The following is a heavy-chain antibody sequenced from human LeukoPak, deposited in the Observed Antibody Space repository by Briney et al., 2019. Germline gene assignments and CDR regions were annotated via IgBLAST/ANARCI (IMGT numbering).Heavy chain of an antibody. CDR3: ARGGDAFDI. CDR2: MWYGGSNK. J-gene: IGHJ3*02. Sequence: GGSLRLSCAASGFTFSNYAIHWVRQAPGKGLEWVAVMWYGGSNKYYADSLKGRFTISRDNSKNTLYLQMNSLRAEDTAVYYCARGGDAFDIWGQGTMVTVSS. V-gene: IGHV3-33*08. CDR1: GFTFSNYA.